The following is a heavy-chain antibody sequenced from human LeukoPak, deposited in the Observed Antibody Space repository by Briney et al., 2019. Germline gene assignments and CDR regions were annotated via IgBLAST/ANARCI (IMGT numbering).Heavy chain of an antibody. J-gene: IGHJ4*02. V-gene: IGHV3-49*03. Sequence: SGGSLRLSCTASGFTFGDYTMSWFRQAPGKGLEWVGFIRSKAYGGTTEYAASVKGRFTISRDDSKSIAYLQMNSLKTEDTAVYYCTRWRGTEMATRHYFDYWGQGTLVTVSS. CDR2: IRSKAYGGTT. CDR3: TRWRGTEMATRHYFDY. CDR1: GFTFGDYT. D-gene: IGHD5-24*01.